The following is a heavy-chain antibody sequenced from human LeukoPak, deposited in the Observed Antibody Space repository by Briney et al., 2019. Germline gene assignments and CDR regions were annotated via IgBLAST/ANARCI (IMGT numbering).Heavy chain of an antibody. CDR3: ARDWSGGAFDI. Sequence: GESLRLSCAASGFTFSSYGMHWVRQAPGKGLEWVAVIWYDGSNKYYADSVKGRFTISRDNSKNTLYLQMNSLRAEDTAVYYCARDWSGGAFDIWGQGTMVTVSS. D-gene: IGHD1-26*01. V-gene: IGHV3-33*01. J-gene: IGHJ3*02. CDR1: GFTFSSYG. CDR2: IWYDGSNK.